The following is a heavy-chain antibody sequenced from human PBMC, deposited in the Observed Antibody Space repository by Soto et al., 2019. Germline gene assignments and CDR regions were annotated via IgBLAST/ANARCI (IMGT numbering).Heavy chain of an antibody. Sequence: GGSLSLSCAASGFTCSSDSMNWVRQAPGKGLEWVSVIYSGGSTYYADSVKGRFTISRDNSKNTVYLQMNSLRSEDTAVYYCAKGVIAAAATFDYWGQGTLVTVSS. CDR3: AKGVIAAAATFDY. D-gene: IGHD6-13*01. V-gene: IGHV3-53*01. J-gene: IGHJ4*02. CDR1: GFTCSSDS. CDR2: IYSGGST.